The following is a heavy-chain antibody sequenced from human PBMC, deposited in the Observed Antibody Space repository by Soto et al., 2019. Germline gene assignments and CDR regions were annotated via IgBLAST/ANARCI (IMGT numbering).Heavy chain of an antibody. J-gene: IGHJ6*02. D-gene: IGHD3-22*01. CDR2: ISSSGSTI. CDR3: ARDLDNYYDSSGYQFPYYYGMDG. Sequence: LILSTTDCKITFSSYTKNRGRQAQWKRREWVYYISSSGSTIYYADSVKGRFTISRDNAKNSLYLQMNSLRAEDTAVYYCARDLDNYYDSSGYQFPYYYGMDGWGQGTKVTVSS. CDR1: KITFSSYT. V-gene: IGHV3-48*03.